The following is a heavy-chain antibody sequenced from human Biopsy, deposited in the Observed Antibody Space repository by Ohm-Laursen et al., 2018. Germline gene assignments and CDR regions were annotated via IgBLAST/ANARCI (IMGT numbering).Heavy chain of an antibody. Sequence: TLSLTCTVSDGSINSYYWNWIRQPPGKRLEWIGNIYYSGSTNFNPSLKSRVTISVDTSKNQFSLKLSPVTAADTAVYYCARVGVGAPSIDYFDSWGQGALVTVSS. CDR1: DGSINSYY. J-gene: IGHJ4*02. D-gene: IGHD1-26*01. CDR2: IYYSGST. CDR3: ARVGVGAPSIDYFDS. V-gene: IGHV4-59*01.